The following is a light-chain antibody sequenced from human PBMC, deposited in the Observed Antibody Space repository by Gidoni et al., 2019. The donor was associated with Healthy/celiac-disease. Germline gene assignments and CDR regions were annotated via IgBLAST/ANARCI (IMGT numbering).Light chain of an antibody. J-gene: IGKJ2*01. CDR2: AAS. Sequence: AIQMTQSPSSLSASVGDRVTITCRASQGIRNDLGWYQQKPGKVPKLLIYAASSLQSGVPSRFSGSGSGTDFTLTISSLQPEDFATYYCLQDYNYPYTFXXXTKLEIK. CDR1: QGIRND. V-gene: IGKV1-6*01. CDR3: LQDYNYPYT.